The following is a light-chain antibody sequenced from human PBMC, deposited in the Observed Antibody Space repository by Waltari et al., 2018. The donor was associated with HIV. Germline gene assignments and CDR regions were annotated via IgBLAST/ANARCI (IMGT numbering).Light chain of an antibody. CDR1: SSNIGARDRFD. J-gene: IGLJ3*02. CDR3: QSYDTSLSGSV. CDR2: GNN. V-gene: IGLV1-40*01. Sequence: QSVLTQPPSVSGAPGQRVTISCTGRSSNIGARDRFDVHWYQQLPVTAPKLLIYGNNNRPSGVPDRFSGSKSGASASLAITGLQAEDEADYYCQSYDTSLSGSVFGGGTKLTVL.